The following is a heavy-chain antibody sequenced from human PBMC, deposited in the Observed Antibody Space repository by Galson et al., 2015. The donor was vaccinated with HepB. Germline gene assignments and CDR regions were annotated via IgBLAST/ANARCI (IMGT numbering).Heavy chain of an antibody. J-gene: IGHJ3*02. CDR1: GGTFSSYA. D-gene: IGHD5-12*01. Sequence: SVKVSCKASGGTFSSYAISWVRQAPGQGLEWMGGIIPIFGTANYAQKFQGRVTITADESTSTAYMELSSLRSEDTAVYYCARGVNIVATIIGFDAFDIWGQGTMVTVSS. CDR2: IIPIFGTA. CDR3: ARGVNIVATIIGFDAFDI. V-gene: IGHV1-69*13.